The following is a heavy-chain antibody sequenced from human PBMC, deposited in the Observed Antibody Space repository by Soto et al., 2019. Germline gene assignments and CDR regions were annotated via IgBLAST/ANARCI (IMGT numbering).Heavy chain of an antibody. CDR1: GYTFTSCD. D-gene: IGHD6-6*01. CDR3: ARGPRYYYYMDV. Sequence: ASVKVSGRASGYTFTSCDINWVRQATGQGLEWMGWMNPNSGNTGYAQKFQGRVTMTRNTSISTAYMELSSLRSEDTAVYYCARGPRYYYYMDVWGKGTTVTVSS. J-gene: IGHJ6*03. V-gene: IGHV1-8*01. CDR2: MNPNSGNT.